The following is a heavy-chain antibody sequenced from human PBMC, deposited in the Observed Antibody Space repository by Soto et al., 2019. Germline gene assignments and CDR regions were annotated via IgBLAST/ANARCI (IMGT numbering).Heavy chain of an antibody. Sequence: GSLRLSCAASGFTFSSYSMNWVLQAPGKGLEWVSSISSSSSYIYYADSVKGRFTISRDNAKNSLYLQMNSLRAEDTAVYYCARSPFGEWVIYGMDVWGQGTTVTVSS. D-gene: IGHD3-10*01. V-gene: IGHV3-21*01. CDR2: ISSSSSYI. J-gene: IGHJ6*01. CDR3: ARSPFGEWVIYGMDV. CDR1: GFTFSSYS.